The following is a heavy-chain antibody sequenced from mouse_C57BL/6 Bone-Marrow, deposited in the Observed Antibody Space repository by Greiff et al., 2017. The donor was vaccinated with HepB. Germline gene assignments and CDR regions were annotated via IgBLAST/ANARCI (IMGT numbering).Heavy chain of an antibody. CDR1: GFNITDYY. J-gene: IGHJ2*01. CDR2: IDPEDGET. V-gene: IGHV14-2*01. CDR3: ANLPSYCGSSFYYFDY. D-gene: IGHD1-1*01. Sequence: VQLQQSGAELVKPGASVKLSCTASGFNITDYYMHWVKQRPEQGLEWIGRIDPEDGETKYAPKFQGKATRTADTSSNTAYLQLSSLTSEDTAVYYCANLPSYCGSSFYYFDYWGQGTTLTVSS.